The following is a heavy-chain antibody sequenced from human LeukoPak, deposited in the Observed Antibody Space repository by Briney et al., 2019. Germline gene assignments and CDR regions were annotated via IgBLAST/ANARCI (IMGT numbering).Heavy chain of an antibody. CDR3: ARGGLNWEYYFDY. D-gene: IGHD7-27*01. Sequence: SETLSLTCTVSGGSISSYYWSWIRQPAGKGLEWIGRIYASGSTNYNPSLKSRDTIAVDTSKNQFSLQLNSVTAADTAVYYCARGGLNWEYYFDYWGQGTLVTVSS. CDR2: IYASGST. V-gene: IGHV4-4*07. CDR1: GGSISSYY. J-gene: IGHJ4*02.